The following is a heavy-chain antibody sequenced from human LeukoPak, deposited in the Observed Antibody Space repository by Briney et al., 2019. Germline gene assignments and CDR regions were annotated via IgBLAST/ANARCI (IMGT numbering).Heavy chain of an antibody. V-gene: IGHV3-23*01. CDR3: PKESVQAAPLYGVDG. CDR2: ISGSGGST. CDR1: GFTFGSYA. J-gene: IGHJ4*02. Sequence: GGSLRLSCAASGFTFGSYAMSWVRQPPGKGLEWVSTISGSGGSTYYADSLKGRFTISRDNSKNTLYLQMNSPRVEDTALYYCPKESVQAAPLYGVDGWGQGTQVTVSS. D-gene: IGHD2-2*01.